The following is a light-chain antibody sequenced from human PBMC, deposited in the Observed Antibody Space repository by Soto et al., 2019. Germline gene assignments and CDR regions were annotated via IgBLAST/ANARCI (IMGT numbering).Light chain of an antibody. CDR1: QSVNNN. V-gene: IGKV3-15*01. CDR2: RAS. J-gene: IGKJ3*01. Sequence: ELVMTQSPVTLSVSPGERATLSCTASQSVNNNVAWYQQKPGHTPRLLIYRASIGATGTPARFSGSGSGSDFTLTISSLQSEDFAGYDCQQYHKWPITFGTGTKVDI. CDR3: QQYHKWPIT.